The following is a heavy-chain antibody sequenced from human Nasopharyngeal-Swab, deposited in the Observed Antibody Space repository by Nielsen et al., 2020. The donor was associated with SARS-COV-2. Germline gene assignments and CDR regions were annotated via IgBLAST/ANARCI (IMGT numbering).Heavy chain of an antibody. Sequence: ASVKVSCKASGYTFTGYYMHWVRQAPGQGLEWMGWINPNSGGTKYVQKFQGWVTMTRDTSIRTVYMELRNLRSDDTAVYYCARGTPTSELDYWGQGTLVTVSS. CDR2: INPNSGGT. CDR1: GYTFTGYY. J-gene: IGHJ4*02. D-gene: IGHD1-26*01. CDR3: ARGTPTSELDY. V-gene: IGHV1-2*04.